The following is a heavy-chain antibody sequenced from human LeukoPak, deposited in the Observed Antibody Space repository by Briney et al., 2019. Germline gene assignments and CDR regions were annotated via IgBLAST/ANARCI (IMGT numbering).Heavy chain of an antibody. Sequence: PGRSLRLSCAASGFTFSSYGMPWVRQAPGKGLEWVAVISYDGSNKYYADSVKGRFTISRDNSKNTLYLQMNSLRAEDTAVYYCAKGRLRGVVITELDYWGQGTLVTVSS. CDR2: ISYDGSNK. CDR3: AKGRLRGVVITELDY. J-gene: IGHJ4*02. V-gene: IGHV3-30*18. CDR1: GFTFSSYG. D-gene: IGHD3-22*01.